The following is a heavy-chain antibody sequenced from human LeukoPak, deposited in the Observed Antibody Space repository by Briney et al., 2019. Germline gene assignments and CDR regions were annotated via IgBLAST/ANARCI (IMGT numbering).Heavy chain of an antibody. J-gene: IGHJ4*02. D-gene: IGHD3-10*01. CDR1: GGSFSGYY. Sequence: SETLSLTCAVYGGSFSGYYWSWIRQPPGKGLEWIGEINHSGSTNYNPSLKSRVTISVDTSKNQFSLKLSSVTAADTAVYYCARDQDMHYYASGSYEYWGQGTLVTVSS. CDR2: INHSGST. V-gene: IGHV4-34*01. CDR3: ARDQDMHYYASGSYEY.